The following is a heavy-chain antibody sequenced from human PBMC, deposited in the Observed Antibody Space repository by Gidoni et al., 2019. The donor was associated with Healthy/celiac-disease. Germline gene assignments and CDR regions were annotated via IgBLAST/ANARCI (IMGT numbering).Heavy chain of an antibody. D-gene: IGHD3-3*01. J-gene: IGHJ4*02. CDR1: GFTSSRYG. CDR3: ARAVNYDFWSGFWSS. Sequence: EVQLVEYGGGLVTPGGSVSLSCAASGFTSSRYGMNWVRQAPGKGLEWVSSISSSSSYIYYADSVKGRFTISRDNAKNSLYLQMNSLRAEDTAVYYCARAVNYDFWSGFWSSWGQGTLVTVSS. V-gene: IGHV3-21*01. CDR2: ISSSSSYI.